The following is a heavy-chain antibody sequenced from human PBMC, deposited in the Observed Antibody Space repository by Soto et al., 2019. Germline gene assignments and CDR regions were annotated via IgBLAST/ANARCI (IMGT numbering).Heavy chain of an antibody. CDR1: GYSFTSYW. D-gene: IGHD6-13*01. Sequence: GESLKISCKGSGYSFTSYWIGWVRQMPGKGLEWMGIIYPGDSDTRYSPSFQGQVTISADKSISTAYRQWSSLKASDTAMYYCARTSAAGKYYYGMDVWGQGTTVTVSS. V-gene: IGHV5-51*01. J-gene: IGHJ6*02. CDR2: IYPGDSDT. CDR3: ARTSAAGKYYYGMDV.